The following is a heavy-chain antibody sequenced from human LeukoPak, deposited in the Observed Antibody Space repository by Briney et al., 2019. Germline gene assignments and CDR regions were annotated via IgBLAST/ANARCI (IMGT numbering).Heavy chain of an antibody. CDR1: GGSISSYY. CDR3: ARDPPGDYYDSSGLTDAFDI. J-gene: IGHJ3*02. D-gene: IGHD3-22*01. V-gene: IGHV4-4*07. CDR2: IYTSGST. Sequence: SETLSLTCTVSGGSISSYYWSWIRQPAGKGLEWIGRIYTSGSTNYNPSLKSRVTMSVDTSKNQFSLKLSSVTAADTAVYYCARDPPGDYYDSSGLTDAFDIWGQGTMVTVSS.